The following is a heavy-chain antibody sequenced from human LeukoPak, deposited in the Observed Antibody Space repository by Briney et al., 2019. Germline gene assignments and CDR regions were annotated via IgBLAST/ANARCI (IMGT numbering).Heavy chain of an antibody. V-gene: IGHV1-18*01. Sequence: ASVTVSCKASGYTFTSYGISWVRQAPGQGLEWMGWISAYNGNTDYAQKLQGRVTMTTDTSTSTAYMELRSLRSDDTAVYYCARKGDYWNDGAYWGQGTLVTVSS. D-gene: IGHD1-1*01. J-gene: IGHJ4*02. CDR3: ARKGDYWNDGAY. CDR1: GYTFTSYG. CDR2: ISAYNGNT.